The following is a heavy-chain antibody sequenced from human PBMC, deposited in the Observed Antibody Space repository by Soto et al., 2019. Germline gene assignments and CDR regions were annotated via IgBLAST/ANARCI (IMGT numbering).Heavy chain of an antibody. J-gene: IGHJ6*02. V-gene: IGHV3-33*01. D-gene: IGHD3-3*01. CDR3: ARDRHSELPRVVIIGYYYYYGMDV. Sequence: GGSLRLSCAASGFTFSSYGMHWVRQAPGTGLEWVAVIWYDGSNKYYADSVKGRFTISRDNSKNTLYLQMNSLMAEDTAVYYCARDRHSELPRVVIIGYYYYYGMDVWGQRTTVTVSS. CDR2: IWYDGSNK. CDR1: GFTFSSYG.